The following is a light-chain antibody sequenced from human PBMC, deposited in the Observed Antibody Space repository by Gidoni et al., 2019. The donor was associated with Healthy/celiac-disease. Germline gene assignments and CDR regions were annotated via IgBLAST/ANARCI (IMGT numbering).Light chain of an antibody. CDR1: ALPKQY. CDR2: KDS. V-gene: IGLV3-25*01. Sequence: TARITCSGDALPKQYAYWYQQKPGQAPVLVIYKDSERPSGIPERFSGSSSGTTVTLTISGVQAEDEADYYWQSADSSGTYVVFGGGTKLTVL. CDR3: QSADSSGTYVV. J-gene: IGLJ2*01.